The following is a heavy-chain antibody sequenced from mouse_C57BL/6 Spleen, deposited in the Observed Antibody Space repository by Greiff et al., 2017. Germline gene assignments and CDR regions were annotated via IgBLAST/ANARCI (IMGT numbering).Heavy chain of an antibody. CDR1: GYAFSSYW. Sequence: VQGVESGAELVKPGASVKISCKASGYAFSSYWMNWVKQRPGNGLEWIGQIYPGDGDTNYNGKFKGKATLTADKSSSTAYMQLSSLTSEDSAVYFCARRGDYDVGAMDYWGQGTSVTVSS. V-gene: IGHV1-80*01. CDR3: ARRGDYDVGAMDY. J-gene: IGHJ4*01. D-gene: IGHD2-4*01. CDR2: IYPGDGDT.